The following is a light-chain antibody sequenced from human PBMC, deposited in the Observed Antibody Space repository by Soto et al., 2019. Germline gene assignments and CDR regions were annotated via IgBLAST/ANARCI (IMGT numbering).Light chain of an antibody. CDR3: QQYVNLPLT. J-gene: IGKJ4*01. CDR2: EAS. Sequence: DIQMTQSPSSLSASVGDRVTITCQASQDIENYLNWYQQKPGKAPKVLIYEASSLETGVPSRFRGSGSGTHFTFTISSLQPEDFATYYCQQYVNLPLTFGGGTKVEVK. V-gene: IGKV1-33*01. CDR1: QDIENY.